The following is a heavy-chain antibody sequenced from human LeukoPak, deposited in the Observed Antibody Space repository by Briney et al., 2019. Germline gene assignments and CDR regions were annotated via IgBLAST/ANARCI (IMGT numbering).Heavy chain of an antibody. V-gene: IGHV1-8*02. CDR2: MNPNSGNT. D-gene: IGHD3-3*02. Sequence: ASVKVSCKASGGTFSSYAINWVRQATGQGLEWMGWMNPNSGNTGYAQKFQGRVTMTRNTSISTAYMELSSLRSEDTAVYYCARIGLSFFGMDVWGQGPTVTVSS. J-gene: IGHJ6*02. CDR1: GGTFSSYA. CDR3: ARIGLSFFGMDV.